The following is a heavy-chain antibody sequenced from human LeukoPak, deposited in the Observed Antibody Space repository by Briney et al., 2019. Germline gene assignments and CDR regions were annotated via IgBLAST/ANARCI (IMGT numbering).Heavy chain of an antibody. CDR1: GYSFTSYW. Sequence: PGASLKISCKGSGYSFTSYWIGWVRQLPGKGLEWMGIIYPDDSDTRYSPSFQGQVTISADKSISTAYLQWSSLKASDTAMYYCARLGYYDSSGYYGWYFDLWGRGTLVTVSS. D-gene: IGHD3-22*01. V-gene: IGHV5-51*01. J-gene: IGHJ2*01. CDR3: ARLGYYDSSGYYGWYFDL. CDR2: IYPDDSDT.